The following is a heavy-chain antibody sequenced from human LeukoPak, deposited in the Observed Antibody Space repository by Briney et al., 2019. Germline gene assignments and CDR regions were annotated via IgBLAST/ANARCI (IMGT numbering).Heavy chain of an antibody. CDR1: GGSISSGGYY. J-gene: IGHJ6*03. Sequence: SQTLSLTCTVSGGSISSGGYYWSWIRQPPGKGLEWIGYIYHSGSTYYNPSLKSRVTISVDRSKNQFSLKLSSVTAADTAVYYCARVGWEVPAAYPTAHYYYMDVWGKGTTVTVSS. CDR3: ARVGWEVPAAYPTAHYYYMDV. D-gene: IGHD2-2*01. V-gene: IGHV4-30-2*01. CDR2: IYHSGST.